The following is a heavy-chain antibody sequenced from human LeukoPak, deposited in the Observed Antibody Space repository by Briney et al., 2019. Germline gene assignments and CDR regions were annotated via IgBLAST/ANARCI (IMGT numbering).Heavy chain of an antibody. J-gene: IGHJ4*02. Sequence: SETLSLTCTVSGGSISSYYWSWIRQPPGKGLEWIGHMYHSGITYYNLSLKSRVSISIDASKNQFSLKLSSVTAADTAVYYCARVRFFDDSGYYYDFDFWGQGALVTVSS. D-gene: IGHD3-22*01. CDR1: GGSISSYY. CDR3: ARVRFFDDSGYYYDFDF. CDR2: MYHSGIT. V-gene: IGHV4-59*08.